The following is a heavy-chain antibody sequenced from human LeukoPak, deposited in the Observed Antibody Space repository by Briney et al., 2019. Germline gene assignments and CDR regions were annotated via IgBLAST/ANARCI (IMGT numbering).Heavy chain of an antibody. CDR3: ARARSGSYGYDAFNI. CDR1: GGSISSSNW. Sequence: SETLSLTCAVSGGSISSSNWWSWVRQPPGKGLEWIGEIYHSGSTNYNPSLKSRVTISVDKSKNQFSLKLSSVTAADTAVYYCARARSGSYGYDAFNIWGQGTMVTVSS. V-gene: IGHV4-4*02. CDR2: IYHSGST. D-gene: IGHD1-26*01. J-gene: IGHJ3*02.